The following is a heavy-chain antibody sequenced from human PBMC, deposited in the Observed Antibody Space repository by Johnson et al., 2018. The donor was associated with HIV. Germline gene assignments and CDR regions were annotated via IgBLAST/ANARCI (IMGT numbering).Heavy chain of an antibody. Sequence: QVQLVESGGGLVQPGESLRLSCVASGFTFSQYAMHWVRQAPGKGLEYVSAISTTGVSTYYADSVRGRFTISRDNSKNTLYLQMNSLRAGDTAVYYCVRDGNYYDRSGYRVDAFDVWGQGTMVTVSS. V-gene: IGHV3-64*04. J-gene: IGHJ3*01. CDR1: GFTFSQYA. D-gene: IGHD3-22*01. CDR2: ISTTGVST. CDR3: VRDGNYYDRSGYRVDAFDV.